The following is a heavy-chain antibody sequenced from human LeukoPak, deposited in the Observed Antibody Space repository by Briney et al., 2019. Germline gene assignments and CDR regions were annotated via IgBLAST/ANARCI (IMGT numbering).Heavy chain of an antibody. Sequence: SQTLSLTCTVSGGSISSGGYYWSWIRQHPGKGLEWVGYIYYSGSTYYNPPLKSRVTISVDTSKNQFSLKLSSVTAADTAVYYCARQTYHEDAFDIWGQGTMVTVSS. V-gene: IGHV4-31*03. CDR2: IYYSGST. CDR3: ARQTYHEDAFDI. CDR1: GGSISSGGYY. D-gene: IGHD2-2*01. J-gene: IGHJ3*02.